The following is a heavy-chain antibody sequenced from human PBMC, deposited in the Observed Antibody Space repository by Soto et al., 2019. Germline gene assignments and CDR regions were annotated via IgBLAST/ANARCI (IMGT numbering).Heavy chain of an antibody. CDR1: XXXXXXXX. D-gene: IGHD3-16*01. V-gene: IGHV3-74*01. CDR2: INSDGSST. J-gene: IGHJ4*02. Sequence: EVQLVESGGGLVQPGGSLRLXCXXXXXXXXXXXXXXVXXAXXXXLVWVSRINSDGSSTSYADSAKGRFTISRDSAKNTLYLRMNSLRDEDTAVXYCAXGAAYXTLIDYWGQGTLVTVSS. CDR3: AXGAAYXTLIDY.